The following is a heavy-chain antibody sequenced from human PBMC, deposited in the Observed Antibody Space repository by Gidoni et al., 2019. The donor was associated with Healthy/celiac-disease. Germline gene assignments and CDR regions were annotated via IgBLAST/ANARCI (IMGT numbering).Heavy chain of an antibody. D-gene: IGHD6-19*01. Sequence: DGLEWIGEINHSGSTNYNPSLKSRVTISVDTSKNQFSLKLSSVTAADTAVYYCARGSLAVAGNYFDYWGQGTLVTVSS. CDR2: INHSGST. J-gene: IGHJ4*02. V-gene: IGHV4-34*01. CDR3: ARGSLAVAGNYFDY.